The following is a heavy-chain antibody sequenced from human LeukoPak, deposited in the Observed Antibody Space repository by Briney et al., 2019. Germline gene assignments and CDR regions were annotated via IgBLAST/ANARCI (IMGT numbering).Heavy chain of an antibody. Sequence: GGSLRLSCAASGFTFSSYGMHWVRQAPGKGLEWVAVISYDGSNKYYADSVKGRFTISRDNSKNTLYLQMNSLRVEDTAVYYCAKGSIAARLNYWGQGTLVTVSS. CDR3: AKGSIAARLNY. J-gene: IGHJ4*02. CDR1: GFTFSSYG. V-gene: IGHV3-30*18. CDR2: ISYDGSNK. D-gene: IGHD6-6*01.